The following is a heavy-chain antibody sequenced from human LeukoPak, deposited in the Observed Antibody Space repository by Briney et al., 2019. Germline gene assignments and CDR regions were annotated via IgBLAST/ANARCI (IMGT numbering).Heavy chain of an antibody. V-gene: IGHV3-74*01. CDR2: ISGDGSNR. J-gene: IGHJ4*02. Sequence: GGSLRLSCAASGFTFSPYWIHWVRQAPGKGLMWVSIISGDGSNRRYADSVKGRFTISRDNAKNTLYLQMNSLRAEDTAVYYCAKLWTTVTPYFDYWGQGTLVTVSS. D-gene: IGHD4-17*01. CDR3: AKLWTTVTPYFDY. CDR1: GFTFSPYW.